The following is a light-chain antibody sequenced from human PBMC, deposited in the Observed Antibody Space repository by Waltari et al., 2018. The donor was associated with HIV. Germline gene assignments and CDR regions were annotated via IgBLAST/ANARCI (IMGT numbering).Light chain of an antibody. CDR3: QQFDDQPPYT. CDR1: RDISNY. Sequence: DIQMTQSPSSLSASVGDRVTISCQASRDISNYLNWYQVKPGEAPKLLIYDASNLQTGVPSRFSASGSGTHFNFTISSLQPDDIATYFCQQFDDQPPYTFGQGTKLDIK. J-gene: IGKJ2*01. V-gene: IGKV1-33*01. CDR2: DAS.